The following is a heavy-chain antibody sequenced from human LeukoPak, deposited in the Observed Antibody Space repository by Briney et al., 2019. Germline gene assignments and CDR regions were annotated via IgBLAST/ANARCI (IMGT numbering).Heavy chain of an antibody. J-gene: IGHJ4*02. V-gene: IGHV7-4-1*02. CDR2: INTNTGNP. D-gene: IGHD3-16*01. CDR1: GYTFENYA. CDR3: ARLTNWGNEIF. Sequence: GASVKVSCKTSGYTFENYAINWVRQAPGHGLEWMGWINTNTGNPTYAQGFTGRFVFSLDTSVSTAYLQISSLKAEDTAVYYCARLTNWGNEIFWGQGTLVTVSS.